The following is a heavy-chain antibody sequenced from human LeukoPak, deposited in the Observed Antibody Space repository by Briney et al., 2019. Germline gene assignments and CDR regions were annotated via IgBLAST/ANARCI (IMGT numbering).Heavy chain of an antibody. V-gene: IGHV3-11*06. D-gene: IGHD3-22*01. Sequence: PGGSLRLSCAASGFTFSDYYMSWIRQAPGKGLEWVSYISSSSSYTNYADSVKGRFTISRDNAKNSLYLQMNGLRAEDTAVYYCAAPAGDSSGYYEFDYWGQGTLVTVSS. J-gene: IGHJ4*02. CDR3: AAPAGDSSGYYEFDY. CDR2: ISSSSSYT. CDR1: GFTFSDYY.